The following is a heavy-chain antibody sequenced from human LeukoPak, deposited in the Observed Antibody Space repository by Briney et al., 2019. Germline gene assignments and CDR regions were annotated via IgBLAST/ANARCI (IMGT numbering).Heavy chain of an antibody. J-gene: IGHJ4*02. D-gene: IGHD6-19*01. CDR3: AQASSSGWAPPRN. CDR1: GYSISSSNW. V-gene: IGHV4-28*01. CDR2: IYYSGST. Sequence: SDTLSLTCAVSGYSISSSNWWGWIRQPPGQGLEWIGYIYYSGSTYYNPSLKSRVTMSVDTSKNQFSLKLSSVTAVDTAVYYCAQASSSGWAPPRNWGQGTLVTVSS.